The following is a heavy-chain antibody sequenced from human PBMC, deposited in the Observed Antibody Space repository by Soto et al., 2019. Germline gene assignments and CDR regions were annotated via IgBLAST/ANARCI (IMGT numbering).Heavy chain of an antibody. J-gene: IGHJ4*02. CDR1: GFSLSSSGVG. V-gene: IGHV2-5*02. D-gene: IGHD3-3*01. CDR3: AHRQKAETWEWYFDY. CDR2: IHWDDEK. Sequence: QITLKESGPTLVKPTQTLTLTCTFSGFSLSSSGVGVGWIRQPPGKALEWLALIHWDDEKPYTPSLKSRLTITKDPSRNQVVLSMTNMDPVDTATYYCAHRQKAETWEWYFDYWGQGILVTVSS.